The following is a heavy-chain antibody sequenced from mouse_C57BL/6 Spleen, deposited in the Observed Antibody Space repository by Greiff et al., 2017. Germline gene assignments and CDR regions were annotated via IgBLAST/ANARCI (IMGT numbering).Heavy chain of an antibody. J-gene: IGHJ4*01. D-gene: IGHD3-1*01. CDR2: ISDGGSYT. V-gene: IGHV5-4*01. CDR1: GFTFSSYA. CDR3: ARDKGYGRAMDY. Sequence: DVKLVESGGGLVKPGGSLKLSCAASGFTFSSYAMSWVRQTPEKRLEWVATISDGGSYTYYPDNVKGRFTISRDNAKNNLYLQMSHLKSEDTAMYYCARDKGYGRAMDYWGQGTSVTVSS.